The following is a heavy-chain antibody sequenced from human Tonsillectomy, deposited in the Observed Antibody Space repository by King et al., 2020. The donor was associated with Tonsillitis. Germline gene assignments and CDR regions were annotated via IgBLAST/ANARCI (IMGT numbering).Heavy chain of an antibody. J-gene: IGHJ6*02. Sequence: QLVQSGPEVMQPGTSVKVSCKASGFSFTSSAVQWVRQARGQRLEWLGWIVVGSGTRNYAQKFQERVTITRDMSTSTAYMELSYLRSEDTAVYYCAADPRPDYDILTCNPRYGMDVWGQGTTVTVSS. V-gene: IGHV1-58*01. CDR2: IVVGSGTR. CDR3: AADPRPDYDILTCNPRYGMDV. CDR1: GFSFTSSA. D-gene: IGHD3-9*01.